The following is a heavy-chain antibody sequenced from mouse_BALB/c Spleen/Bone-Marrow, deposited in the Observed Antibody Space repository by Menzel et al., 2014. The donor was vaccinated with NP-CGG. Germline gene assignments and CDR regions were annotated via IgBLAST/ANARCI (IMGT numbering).Heavy chain of an antibody. CDR2: IYPGDDDT. V-gene: IGHV1-80*01. Sequence: QVQLKESGAELVRPGSSVKISCKASGYAFSIYWMNWVEQRPGQGLEWIGQIYPGDDDTDYNGKFKGKATLTADRSSSTAYMQHNSLTSEDSAVYFCARGGIAIDYWGQGTTLTVSS. CDR1: GYAFSIYW. CDR3: ARGGIAIDY. J-gene: IGHJ2*01.